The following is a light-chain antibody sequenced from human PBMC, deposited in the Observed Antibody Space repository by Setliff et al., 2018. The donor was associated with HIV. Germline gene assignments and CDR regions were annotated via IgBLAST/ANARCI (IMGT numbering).Light chain of an antibody. V-gene: IGLV2-14*01. Sequence: QSVLTQPASVSGSPGQSITISCTGTSCDVGGYNFVSWYQQHPGKAPKLIIYEVSNRPSGVSNRFSGSKSGNTASLTISGLQAEDEADYYCSSYISSSTLFGTGTKVTVL. CDR3: SSYISSSTL. CDR2: EVS. J-gene: IGLJ1*01. CDR1: SCDVGGYNF.